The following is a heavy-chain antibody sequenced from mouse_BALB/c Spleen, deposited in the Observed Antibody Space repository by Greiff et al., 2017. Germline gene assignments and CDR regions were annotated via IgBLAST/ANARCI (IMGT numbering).Heavy chain of an antibody. D-gene: IGHD2-4*01. CDR1: GFTFSSYT. CDR2: ISNGGGST. J-gene: IGHJ3*01. V-gene: IGHV5-12-2*01. Sequence: EVMLVESGGGLVQPGGSLKLSCAASGFTFSSYTMSWVRQTPEKRLEWVAYISNGGGSTYYPDTVKGRFTISRDNAKNTLYLQMSSLKSEDTAMYYCARQDDYDGAYWGQGTLVTVSA. CDR3: ARQDDYDGAY.